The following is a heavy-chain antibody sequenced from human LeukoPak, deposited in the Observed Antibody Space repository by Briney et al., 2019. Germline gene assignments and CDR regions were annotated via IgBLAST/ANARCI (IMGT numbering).Heavy chain of an antibody. Sequence: GGSLRLSCAASGFTFSSYSMNWVRQAPGKGLEWVSYISSSSSTIYYADSVKGRFTISRDNAKNSLYLQMNSLRAEDTAVYYCARVYDYGDYPYHFDYWGRGTLVTVSS. CDR2: ISSSSSTI. CDR1: GFTFSSYS. D-gene: IGHD4-17*01. V-gene: IGHV3-48*01. CDR3: ARVYDYGDYPYHFDY. J-gene: IGHJ4*02.